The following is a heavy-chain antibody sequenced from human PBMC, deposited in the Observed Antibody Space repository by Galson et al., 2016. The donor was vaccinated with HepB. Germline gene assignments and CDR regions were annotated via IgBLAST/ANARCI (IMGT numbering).Heavy chain of an antibody. J-gene: IGHJ3*02. CDR3: AKDSGAYYYDSSGYRRNAFDI. V-gene: IGHV3-9*01. Sequence: LRLSCAASGFALDHYAMHWVRQAPGKGLEWVSGISWNSGSIGYADSVKGRFTISRDNAKNSLYLQMNSLRAGDTALYYCAKDSGAYYYDSSGYRRNAFDIWGQGTMVTVSS. CDR2: ISWNSGSI. CDR1: GFALDHYA. D-gene: IGHD3-22*01.